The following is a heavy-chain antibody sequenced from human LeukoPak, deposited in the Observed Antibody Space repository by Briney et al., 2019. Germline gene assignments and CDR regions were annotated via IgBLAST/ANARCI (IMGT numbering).Heavy chain of an antibody. D-gene: IGHD6-19*01. CDR1: GGTLNRHS. CDR3: ARGFIAVAGTN. V-gene: IGHV1-69*04. CDR2: IIPILGIA. Sequence: SVKVSCKASGGTLNRHSINWGGQGPWPGGEWMGRIIPILGIANYAQKFQGRVTITADKSTSTAYMELSSLRSEDTAVYYCARGFIAVAGTNWGQGTLVTVSS. J-gene: IGHJ4*02.